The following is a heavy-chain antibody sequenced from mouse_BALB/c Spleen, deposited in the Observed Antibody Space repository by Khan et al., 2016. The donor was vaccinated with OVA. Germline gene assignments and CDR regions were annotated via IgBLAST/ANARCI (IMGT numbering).Heavy chain of an antibody. Sequence: VQLQQSGPGLVAPSQSLSITCTVSGFSLSRYNIHWVRQPPGKGLEWLGMIWGGGDTDYNSTLKSRLSISKDKSKRQIILKVNSLQTDDSSLYSCARSYYRYDGYYAMDYWGQGTSVTVFS. V-gene: IGHV2-6-4*01. D-gene: IGHD2-14*01. CDR3: ARSYYRYDGYYAMDY. CDR2: IWGGGDT. J-gene: IGHJ4*01. CDR1: GFSLSRYN.